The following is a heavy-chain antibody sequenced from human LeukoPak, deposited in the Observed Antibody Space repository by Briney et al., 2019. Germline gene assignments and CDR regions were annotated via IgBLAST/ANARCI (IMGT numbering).Heavy chain of an antibody. J-gene: IGHJ6*03. Sequence: SETLSLTCTVSGGSISSYYWSWIRQPPGKGLEWIGYIYYSGSTNYNPSLKSRVTISVDTSKNQFSLKLSSVTAADTAVYYCARDTAIFWGSYYYYMDVWGKGTTVTVSS. V-gene: IGHV4-59*12. CDR1: GGSISSYY. CDR3: ARDTAIFWGSYYYYMDV. D-gene: IGHD3-3*01. CDR2: IYYSGST.